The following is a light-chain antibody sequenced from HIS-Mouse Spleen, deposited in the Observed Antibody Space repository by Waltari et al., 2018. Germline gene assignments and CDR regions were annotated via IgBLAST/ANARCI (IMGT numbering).Light chain of an antibody. CDR1: ALPKQY. CDR2: QDS. CDR3: QSADSSGTYVV. J-gene: IGLJ2*01. Sequence: SYELTQPPSVSVSPGQTARITCSGDALPKQYAYWYQQKPGQAPVLVIYQDSERPSGVPERFSGSSSGKTVTLTISGVQAEDEADYYCQSADSSGTYVVFGGGTKLTVL. V-gene: IGLV3-25*03.